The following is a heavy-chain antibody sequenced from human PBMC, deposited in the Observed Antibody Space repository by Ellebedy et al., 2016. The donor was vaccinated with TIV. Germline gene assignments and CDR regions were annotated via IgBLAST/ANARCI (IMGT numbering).Heavy chain of an antibody. V-gene: IGHV3-33*08. CDR3: ARDSVVVVSAEALDY. CDR2: IWYDGSNR. J-gene: IGHJ4*02. D-gene: IGHD2-21*02. Sequence: GESLKISCAASGFTIRSNPIHSVRQAPVQVFESMTVIWYDGSNRYYADSVRGRFTISRDNSKNTLYLQMNILRAEDTAVYYCARDSVVVVSAEALDYWGQGTLVTVSS. CDR1: GFTIRSNP.